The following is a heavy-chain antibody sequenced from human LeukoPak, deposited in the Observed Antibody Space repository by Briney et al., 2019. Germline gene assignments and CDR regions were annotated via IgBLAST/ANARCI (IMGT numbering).Heavy chain of an antibody. J-gene: IGHJ3*02. CDR1: GFTFPSSA. Sequence: GTSVKVSCKASGFTFPSSAVQWVRLARGQRLEWIGWIVVGSGNTNYAQNFPERVTITRDMSTSTAYMELRSLRSEDTAVYYCAADPYSATPDAFDIWGQGTMVTVSS. D-gene: IGHD1-26*01. CDR3: AADPYSATPDAFDI. CDR2: IVVGSGNT. V-gene: IGHV1-58*01.